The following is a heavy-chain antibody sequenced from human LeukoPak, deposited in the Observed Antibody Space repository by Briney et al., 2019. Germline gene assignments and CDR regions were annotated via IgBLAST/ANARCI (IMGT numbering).Heavy chain of an antibody. V-gene: IGHV3-7*01. CDR3: ARDRLAGTVQYYFDY. Sequence: PGGSLRLSCAASGFTFSSYWMSWVRQAPGKGLEWVANIKQDGSEKYYVDSVKGRFTISRDNAKNSLYLQMSSLRAEDTAVYYCARDRLAGTVQYYFDYWGQGTLVTVSS. CDR1: GFTFSSYW. J-gene: IGHJ4*02. CDR2: IKQDGSEK. D-gene: IGHD6-13*01.